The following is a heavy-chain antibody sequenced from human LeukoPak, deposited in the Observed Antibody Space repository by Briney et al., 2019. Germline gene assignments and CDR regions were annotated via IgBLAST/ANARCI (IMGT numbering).Heavy chain of an antibody. V-gene: IGHV1-2*02. CDR2: INPNSGGT. J-gene: IGHJ6*03. CDR1: GYTFTGYY. CDR3: ASFSRYQLPYYMDV. D-gene: IGHD2-2*01. Sequence: ASVKASCKASGYTFTGYYMHWVRQATGQALEWMGWINPNSGGTNYAQKFQGRVTMTSDTSISTDYLELSRLRPDDTAVYYCASFSRYQLPYYMDVWGKGATVTVSS.